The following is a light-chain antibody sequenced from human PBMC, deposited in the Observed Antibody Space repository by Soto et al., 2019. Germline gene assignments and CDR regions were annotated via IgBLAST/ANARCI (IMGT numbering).Light chain of an antibody. J-gene: IGKJ1*01. V-gene: IGKV1-5*03. CDR1: QSISSW. CDR3: QQYNSYPWT. Sequence: DIQMTQSPSTLSASVGDRVTITCRASQSISSWLAWYQQKPGKAPKLLIYKASSLESGVPSRFSGSGSGTEVPLTISSLQPDDFATYYFQQYNSYPWTFGQGTKVEIK. CDR2: KAS.